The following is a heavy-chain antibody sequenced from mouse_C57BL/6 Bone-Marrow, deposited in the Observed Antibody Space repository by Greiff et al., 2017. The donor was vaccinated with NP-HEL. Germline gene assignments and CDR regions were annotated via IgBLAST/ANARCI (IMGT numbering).Heavy chain of an antibody. CDR2: IYPRSGNT. Sequence: LVESGAELARPGASVKLSCKASGYTFTSYGISWVKQRTGQGLEWIGEIYPRSGNTYYNEKFKGKATLTADKSSSTAYMELRSLTSEDSAVYFCAPSTVVATVDYWGQGTTLTVSS. CDR3: APSTVVATVDY. V-gene: IGHV1-81*01. CDR1: GYTFTSYG. J-gene: IGHJ2*01. D-gene: IGHD1-1*01.